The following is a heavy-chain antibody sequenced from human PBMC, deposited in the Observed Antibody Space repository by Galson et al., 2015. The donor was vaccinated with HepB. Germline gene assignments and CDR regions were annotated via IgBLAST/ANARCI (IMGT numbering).Heavy chain of an antibody. V-gene: IGHV1-69*13. CDR2: IIPIFGTA. D-gene: IGHD4-17*01. Sequence: SVKVSCKASGGTFSSYAISWVRQAPGQGLEWMGGIIPIFGTANYAQKFQGRVTITADESTSTAYMELSSLRSEDTAVYYCAREGSGDYGDYTGWGQGTLVTVSS. CDR1: GGTFSSYA. J-gene: IGHJ4*02. CDR3: AREGSGDYGDYTG.